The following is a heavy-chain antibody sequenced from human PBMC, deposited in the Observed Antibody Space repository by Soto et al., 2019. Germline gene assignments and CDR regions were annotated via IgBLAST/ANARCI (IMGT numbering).Heavy chain of an antibody. CDR1: GFRFTGYG. D-gene: IGHD3-22*01. Sequence: QVQLVESGGGVVQSGRSLRLSCVTSGFRFTGYGMHWVRQAPGKGLEWVAVIWYDGSKTYYADSVQGRFSISRDSSKNPVYRQMNSLRDEATAVYYCARDADTNIYYTLLNYWGQGTLVTPSS. CDR3: ARDADTNIYYTLLNY. J-gene: IGHJ4*02. V-gene: IGHV3-30*19. CDR2: IWYDGSKT.